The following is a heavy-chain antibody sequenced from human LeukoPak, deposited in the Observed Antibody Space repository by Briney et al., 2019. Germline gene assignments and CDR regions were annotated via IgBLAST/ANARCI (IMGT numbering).Heavy chain of an antibody. CDR1: GFTSSSYV. CDR3: AKDNVIVGGYYFDY. Sequence: GGSLRLSCAASGFTSSSYVMHWVRQAPGKGLEWVAVISYDGSNKYYADSVKGRFTISRDNSKNTLYLQMNSLRAEDTAVYYCAKDNVIVGGYYFDYWGQGTLVTVSS. CDR2: ISYDGSNK. D-gene: IGHD1-26*01. J-gene: IGHJ4*02. V-gene: IGHV3-30*18.